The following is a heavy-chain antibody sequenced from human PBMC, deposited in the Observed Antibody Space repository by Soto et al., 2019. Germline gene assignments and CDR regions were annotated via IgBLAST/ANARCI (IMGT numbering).Heavy chain of an antibody. D-gene: IGHD5-12*01. V-gene: IGHV1-18*01. CDR2: ISTYSGDT. CDR3: AIEAGPTTSENGFDT. J-gene: IGHJ5*02. Sequence: QVHLVQSGVEVKTPGASVKVSCQASGYTFFNYDISWVRQSPGQGLEWMGWISTYSGDTKYAQKFQGRVTMTTDTSTTTAYLELRSLSSDERAVYYCAIEAGPTTSENGFDTCGQGPLVAVSS. CDR1: GYTFFNYD.